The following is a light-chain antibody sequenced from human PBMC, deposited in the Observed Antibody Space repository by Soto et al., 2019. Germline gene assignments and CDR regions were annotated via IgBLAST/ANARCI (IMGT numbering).Light chain of an antibody. V-gene: IGKV1-39*01. CDR2: AAS. Sequence: DSQITQSPSSLSASVGDRVTITCRASQSISSYLNWYQQKPGKAPKLLIYAASSLQSGVPSRFSGSGSGTDFTLIISSLQPEDFATYYCQQSYSTPSITFGQGTRLEIK. CDR3: QQSYSTPSIT. J-gene: IGKJ5*01. CDR1: QSISSY.